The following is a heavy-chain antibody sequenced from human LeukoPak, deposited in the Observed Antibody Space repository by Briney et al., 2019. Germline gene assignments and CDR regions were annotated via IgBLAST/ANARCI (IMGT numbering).Heavy chain of an antibody. J-gene: IGHJ6*02. CDR1: GGSFSGYY. V-gene: IGHV4-34*01. CDR3: ARDHYGMDV. CDR2: INHSGST. Sequence: TETLSLTCAVYGGSFSGYYWSWIRQPPGKGLEWIGEINHSGSTYYNPSLKSRVTISVDRSKNQFSLKLSSVTAADTAVYYCARDHYGMDVWGQGTTVTVSS.